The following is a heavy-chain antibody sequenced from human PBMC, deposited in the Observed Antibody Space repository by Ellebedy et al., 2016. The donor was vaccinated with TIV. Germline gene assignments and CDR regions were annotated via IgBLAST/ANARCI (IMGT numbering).Heavy chain of an antibody. Sequence: ASVKVSCKVSGYTLTELSMHWVRQAPGKGLEWMGGFDPEDGETIYAQKFQGRVTMTEDTSTDTAYMELSRLRSDDTAVYYCARDLEWLSYPMDVWGQGTTVTVSS. CDR1: GYTLTELS. CDR2: FDPEDGET. CDR3: ARDLEWLSYPMDV. J-gene: IGHJ6*02. D-gene: IGHD3-3*01. V-gene: IGHV1-24*01.